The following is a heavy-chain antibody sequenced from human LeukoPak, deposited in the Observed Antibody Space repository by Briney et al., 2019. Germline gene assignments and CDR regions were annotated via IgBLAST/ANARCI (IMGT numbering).Heavy chain of an antibody. CDR3: ANQEYYDFWSGYTGY. Sequence: GGSLRLSCAASGFTFSSYGMHWVRQAPGKGLEWVAFIRHDGSNKYYADSVKGRFTISRDNSKNTLYLQMNSLRAEDTAVYYCANQEYYDFWSGYTGYWGQGTLVTVSS. D-gene: IGHD3-3*01. J-gene: IGHJ4*02. V-gene: IGHV3-30*02. CDR2: IRHDGSNK. CDR1: GFTFSSYG.